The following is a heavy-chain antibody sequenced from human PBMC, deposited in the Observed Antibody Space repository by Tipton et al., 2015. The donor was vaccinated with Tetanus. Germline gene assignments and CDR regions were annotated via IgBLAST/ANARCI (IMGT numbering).Heavy chain of an antibody. V-gene: IGHV4-4*07. J-gene: IGHJ5*02. CDR2: IYSSGTT. CDR1: GVSMIDSY. CDR3: ARALKQGANWFDP. D-gene: IGHD3-16*01. Sequence: PGLVKPSETLSLTCTVSGVSMIDSYWNWIRQPAGKGLEWIGRIYSSGTTNYDPSLRGRVTMSIDTSKNRFSLKLDCVTAADTAIYYCARALKQGANWFDPWGQGTLVTVSS.